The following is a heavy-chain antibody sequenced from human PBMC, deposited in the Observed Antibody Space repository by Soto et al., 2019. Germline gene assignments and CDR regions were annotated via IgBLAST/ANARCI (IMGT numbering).Heavy chain of an antibody. CDR3: ARTGGMEV. CDR2: INHRGST. CDR1: GGSFSGYY. Sequence: QVQLQQWGAGLLKPSETLSLTCAVYGGSFSGYYWSWLRQPPGKGPEWNGEINHRGSTKYNPSLENRVTISVDTPKNQFSLKLNSVSAADTAVYYCARTGGMEVWSQGATVTVSS. J-gene: IGHJ6*02. V-gene: IGHV4-34*01.